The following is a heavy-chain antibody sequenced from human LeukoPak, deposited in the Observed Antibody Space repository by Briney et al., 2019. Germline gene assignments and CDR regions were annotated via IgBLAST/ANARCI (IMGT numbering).Heavy chain of an antibody. J-gene: IGHJ4*02. CDR2: INHSGGT. CDR3: ARGRAFFD. V-gene: IGHV4-34*01. D-gene: IGHD3-3*02. CDR1: GGSFSGYY. Sequence: SETLSLTCSFHGGSFSGYYWSWGRQPAGKGLEWIGEINHSGGTNYDPSLKSRVTISLDTSKNQFSLKLSSVTAADTAVYYCARGRAFFDWGQGTLVTVSS.